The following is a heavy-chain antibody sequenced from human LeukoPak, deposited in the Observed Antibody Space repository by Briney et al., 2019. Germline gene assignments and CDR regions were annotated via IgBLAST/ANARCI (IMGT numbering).Heavy chain of an antibody. D-gene: IGHD7-27*01. V-gene: IGHV4-59*01. Sequence: SETLSLTCTVSGGSISSYYWSWIRQPPGKGLEWIGYIYYSGSTNYNPSLKSRVTISVDTSKNQFSLKLSSVTAADTAVYYCARFVTGDGAFDIWGQGTMVTVSS. CDR2: IYYSGST. CDR1: GGSISSYY. J-gene: IGHJ3*02. CDR3: ARFVTGDGAFDI.